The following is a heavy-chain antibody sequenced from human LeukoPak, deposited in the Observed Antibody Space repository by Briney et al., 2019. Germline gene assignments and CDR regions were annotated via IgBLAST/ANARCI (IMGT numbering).Heavy chain of an antibody. D-gene: IGHD3-22*01. V-gene: IGHV5-51*01. CDR1: GYNFTSYW. CDR3: ARILRAYYYGSSGYVDY. J-gene: IGHJ4*02. Sequence: GESLKISCKGSGYNFTSYWIGWVRQMPGKGLEWMGIIYPGDSDTRYSPSFQGQVTISADKSISTAYLQWSSLKASDTAMYYCARILRAYYYGSSGYVDYWGQGTLVTVSS. CDR2: IYPGDSDT.